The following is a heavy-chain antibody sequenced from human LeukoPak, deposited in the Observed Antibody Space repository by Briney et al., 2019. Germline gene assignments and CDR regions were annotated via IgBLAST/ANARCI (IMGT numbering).Heavy chain of an antibody. CDR3: AKGLYDSSGYLAAPGGYFDY. V-gene: IGHV3-21*01. CDR1: GFIFSSYS. Sequence: GGSLRLSCAASGFIFSSYSMNWVRQAPGKGLEWVSSISSGGNYIHYADSVKGRFTISRDNSKNTLYLQMNSLRAEDTAVYYCAKGLYDSSGYLAAPGGYFDYWGQGTLVTVSS. J-gene: IGHJ4*02. D-gene: IGHD3-22*01. CDR2: ISSGGNYI.